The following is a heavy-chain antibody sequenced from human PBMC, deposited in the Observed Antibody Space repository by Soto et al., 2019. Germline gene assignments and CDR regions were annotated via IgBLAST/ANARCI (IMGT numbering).Heavy chain of an antibody. CDR3: GRDPELWDENVATRPSIYYYGMDV. D-gene: IGHD5-18*01. V-gene: IGHV3-11*01. CDR2: ISRSGSTI. Sequence: QMQLVESGGGLVEPGGSLRLSCEASGFTFSNHYMSWIRQAPGKGLEWVSYISRSGSTIYYADSVRGRFTISRDNSKNSLYLQMVSLRAEDTAMYYCGRDPELWDENVATRPSIYYYGMDVWGQGTTVTVSS. J-gene: IGHJ6*02. CDR1: GFTFSNHY.